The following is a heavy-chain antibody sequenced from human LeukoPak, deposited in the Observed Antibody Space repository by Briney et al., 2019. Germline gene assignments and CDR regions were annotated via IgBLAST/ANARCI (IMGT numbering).Heavy chain of an antibody. V-gene: IGHV1-69*06. Sequence: AVKVSCKASGATFSSYAISWVRQAPGQGLEWMGGINPIFSTANNAHKFQGRVTITVDKSTSTAYMDPSSLRSEDTAVYYCARVKVVVAATRRLLVPRWFDPWGQGTLVTVSS. CDR3: ARVKVVVAATRRLLVPRWFDP. J-gene: IGHJ5*02. CDR2: INPIFSTA. CDR1: GATFSSYA. D-gene: IGHD2-15*01.